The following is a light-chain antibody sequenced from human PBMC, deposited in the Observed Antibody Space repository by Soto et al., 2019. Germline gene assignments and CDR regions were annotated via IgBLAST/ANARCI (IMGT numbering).Light chain of an antibody. CDR3: SQYGRFLGT. Sequence: EIVLTQSPRTRSLSPREKATLSCRSSQSVRSSYLAWYQQKCGQAPSLLIYRASNRAPGIPARFSGSGSWTGLSLTSSRLGQEHVPVYYCSQYGRFLGTLGHGTQ. CDR2: RAS. V-gene: IGKV3-20*01. J-gene: IGKJ1*01. CDR1: QSVRSSY.